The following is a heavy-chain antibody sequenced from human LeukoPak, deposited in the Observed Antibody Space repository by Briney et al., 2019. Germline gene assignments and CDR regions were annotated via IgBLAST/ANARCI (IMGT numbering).Heavy chain of an antibody. CDR3: ARDRGYCSGGSCYRWFDP. J-gene: IGHJ5*02. D-gene: IGHD2-15*01. V-gene: IGHV4-61*08. Sequence: SETLSLTCTVSGDSFTSGGFYWSWIRQHPVKGLEWIGYIYYSGSTNYNPSLKSRVTISVDTSKNQFSLKLSSVTAADTAVYYCARDRGYCSGGSCYRWFDPWGQGTLVTVSS. CDR1: GDSFTSGGFY. CDR2: IYYSGST.